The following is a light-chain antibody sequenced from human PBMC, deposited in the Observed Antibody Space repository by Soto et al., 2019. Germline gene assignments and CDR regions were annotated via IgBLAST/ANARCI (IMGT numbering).Light chain of an antibody. V-gene: IGKV3-20*01. J-gene: IGKJ2*01. CDR2: GAS. CDR3: QQYVSSSGYI. CDR1: QSVSSSY. Sequence: EIVLTQSPGTLSLSPGERATLSCRASQSVSSSYLGWYQQKPGQAPRLLIYGASIRATGIPDRFSGSGSGTDFTLTISSLEPEDFAVYFCQQYVSSSGYIFGQGTKLEIK.